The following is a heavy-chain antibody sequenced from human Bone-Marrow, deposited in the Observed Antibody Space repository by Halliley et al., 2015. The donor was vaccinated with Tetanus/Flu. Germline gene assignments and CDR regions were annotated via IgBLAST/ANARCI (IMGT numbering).Heavy chain of an antibody. CDR1: GFTFSDYS. V-gene: IGHV3-21*01. D-gene: IGHD6-13*01. J-gene: IGHJ4*02. CDR2: ISSGSRYF. Sequence: SLRLSCAASGFTFSDYSMNWVRQAPGKGLEWVSGISSGSRYFYYADSVKGRFSISRDNAKNSLYLQMNSLRVEDTAVYYCARGWEQQLIRNWGQGTLVTVSS. CDR3: ARGWEQQLIRN.